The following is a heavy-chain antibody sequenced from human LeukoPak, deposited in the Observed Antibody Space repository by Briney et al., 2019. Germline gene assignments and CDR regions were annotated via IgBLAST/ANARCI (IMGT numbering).Heavy chain of an antibody. CDR3: STAYGGSGSD. J-gene: IGHJ4*02. Sequence: PGGSLRLSCAASGFTFSGAWMSWVRQAPGKGLEWVGRIKSKTNGETVDYGAPVKGRFNISRDDSKNTVFLQMNSLKTEDTAVYYCSTAYGGSGSDWGQGTLVTVPS. D-gene: IGHD3-10*01. V-gene: IGHV3-15*01. CDR2: IKSKTNGETV. CDR1: GFTFSGAW.